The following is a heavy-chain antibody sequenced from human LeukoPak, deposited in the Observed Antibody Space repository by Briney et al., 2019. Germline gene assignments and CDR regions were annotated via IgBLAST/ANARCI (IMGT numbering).Heavy chain of an antibody. D-gene: IGHD6-13*01. J-gene: IGHJ4*02. V-gene: IGHV3-7*03. CDR2: IKPDRTTK. Sequence: AGGSLRLSCAASGFPFSSYSMTWVRQAPGKGLEWVANIKPDRTTKFYVDSVKGRFTISRDNALNSLYLQMNSLRAEDTAIYYCARSIPYGTTWYGRSDYWGQGTLVTVSS. CDR1: GFPFSSYS. CDR3: ARSIPYGTTWYGRSDY.